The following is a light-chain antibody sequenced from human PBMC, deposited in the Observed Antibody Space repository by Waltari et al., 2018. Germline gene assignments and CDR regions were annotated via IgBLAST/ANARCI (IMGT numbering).Light chain of an antibody. V-gene: IGLV1-40*01. CDR3: QSYDSSLSGWGV. CDR2: GNI. CDR1: HSNIGAGYD. Sequence: QSVLTQPPSVSGAPGQRVTISCTGHHSNIGAGYDVHWYQQLPGTAPKLLIYGNINRPSGVPDRFSGSKSGTSASLAITGLQAEDEADYYCQSYDSSLSGWGVFGGGTKLTVL. J-gene: IGLJ2*01.